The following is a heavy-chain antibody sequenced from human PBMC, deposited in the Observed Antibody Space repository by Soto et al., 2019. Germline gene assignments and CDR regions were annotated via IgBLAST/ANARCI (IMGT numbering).Heavy chain of an antibody. CDR3: AKKNDYHDY. V-gene: IGHV4-59*01. J-gene: IGHJ4*02. Sequence: SETLSLTCTVSGDSISSNYWSWIRQPPGKGLEWLGYISNSGYTNYNTSLKSRVTISVDTSKNQFSLKLSSVTAADTAVYYCAKKNDYHDYWGQGTRVTVSS. CDR1: GDSISSNY. CDR2: ISNSGYT.